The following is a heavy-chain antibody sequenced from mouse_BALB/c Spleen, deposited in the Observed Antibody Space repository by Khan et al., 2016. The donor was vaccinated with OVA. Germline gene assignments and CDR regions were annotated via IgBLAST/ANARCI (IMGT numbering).Heavy chain of an antibody. D-gene: IGHD2-1*01. J-gene: IGHJ3*01. CDR1: GFTFTSYY. CDR2: FNPSNGDT. CDR3: TRSGYGSFAY. V-gene: IGHV1S81*02. Sequence: QVQLQQSGAELVKPGASVKLSCKAAGFTFTSYYMYWVKQRPGQGLEWIGEFNPSNGDTNFNEKFKSKATLTVDRSSSTAYMQLSSLTSEDSAAYYCTRSGYGSFAYWGQGTLVTVSA.